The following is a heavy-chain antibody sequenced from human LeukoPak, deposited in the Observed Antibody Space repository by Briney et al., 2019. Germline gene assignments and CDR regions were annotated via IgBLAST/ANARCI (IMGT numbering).Heavy chain of an antibody. D-gene: IGHD3-22*01. CDR1: GYTFTSYG. Sequence: ASVKVSRKASGYTFTSYGISWVRQAPGQGLEWMGWISAYNGNTNYAQKLQGRVTMTTDTSTSTAYMELRSLRSDDTAVYYCARPTTYYYDSSGYYYLDAFDIWGQGTMVTVSS. CDR3: ARPTTYYYDSSGYYYLDAFDI. CDR2: ISAYNGNT. V-gene: IGHV1-18*01. J-gene: IGHJ3*02.